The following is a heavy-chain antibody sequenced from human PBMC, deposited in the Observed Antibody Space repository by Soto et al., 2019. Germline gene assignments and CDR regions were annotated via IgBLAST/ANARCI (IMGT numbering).Heavy chain of an antibody. J-gene: IGHJ4*02. D-gene: IGHD3-10*01. V-gene: IGHV1-69*01. CDR1: GGTFSSYA. CDR3: GRDQFPGFGELLYPL. Sequence: QVQLVQSGAEVKKPGSSVKVSCKASGGTFSSYAISWVRQAPGQGLEWMGGIIPIFGTANYAQKFQGRVTITAEESTSTAYMELSSRRSEDTAVYYCGRDQFPGFGELLYPLWGQGTLVTVSS. CDR2: IIPIFGTA.